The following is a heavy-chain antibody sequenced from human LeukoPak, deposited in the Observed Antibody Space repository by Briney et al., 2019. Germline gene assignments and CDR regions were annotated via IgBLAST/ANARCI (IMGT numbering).Heavy chain of an antibody. CDR1: GYTFTGYY. CDR2: INPNSGGT. V-gene: IGHV1-2*02. D-gene: IGHD1-7*01. CDR3: ARVKLELRGSWFDP. Sequence: ASVKVSCKASGYTFTGYYMHWVRQAPGQGLEWMGWINPNSGGTNYAQKLRGRVTMTTDTSTSTAYMELRSLRSDDTAVYYCARVKLELRGSWFDPWGQGTLVTVSS. J-gene: IGHJ5*02.